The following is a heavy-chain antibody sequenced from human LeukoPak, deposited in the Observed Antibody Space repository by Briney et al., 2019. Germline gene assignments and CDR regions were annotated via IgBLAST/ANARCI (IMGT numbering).Heavy chain of an antibody. CDR1: GFTFSSYS. CDR2: IRRDTSTK. D-gene: IGHD5-12*01. CDR3: TRDSGYEFDY. V-gene: IGHV3-48*04. J-gene: IGHJ4*02. Sequence: TGGSLTLSCAASGFTFSSYSINWVCQAPGKGLEGVSYIRRDTSTKYYPASVKGRFPISRDNAKNSVYLQMNSLRAEDTAVYYCTRDSGYEFDYWGEGTLVTVSS.